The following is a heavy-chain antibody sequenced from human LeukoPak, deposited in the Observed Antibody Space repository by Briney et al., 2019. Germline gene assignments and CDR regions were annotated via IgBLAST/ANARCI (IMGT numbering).Heavy chain of an antibody. V-gene: IGHV3-23*01. CDR3: AKSAGYCSGGSCYSQSHH. CDR2: ISGSGGST. Sequence: GGSLRLSCAASGFTFSSHAVSWVRQAPGKGLEWVSAISGSGGSTYYADSVKGRFTISRDNSKNTLYLQMNSLRAEDTAVYYCAKSAGYCSGGSCYSQSHHWGQGTLVTVSS. CDR1: GFTFSSHA. J-gene: IGHJ1*01. D-gene: IGHD2-15*01.